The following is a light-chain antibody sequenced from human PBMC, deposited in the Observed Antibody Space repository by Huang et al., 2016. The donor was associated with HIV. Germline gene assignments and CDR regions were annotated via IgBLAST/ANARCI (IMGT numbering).Light chain of an antibody. CDR1: QSLLHSNGYNY. J-gene: IGKJ5*01. CDR3: MQSLQTIT. Sequence: DIVMTQSPLSLSVTPGEPASISCRSSQSLLHSNGYNYLDWYLQRPGQSPQLLIYWGSIRACGGPDRFSGSGSGTDFTLKISRVEAEDIGVYYCMQSLQTITFGQGTRLEIK. CDR2: WGS. V-gene: IGKV2-28*01.